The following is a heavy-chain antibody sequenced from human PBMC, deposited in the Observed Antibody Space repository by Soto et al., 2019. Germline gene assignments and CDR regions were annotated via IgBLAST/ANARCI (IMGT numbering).Heavy chain of an antibody. CDR2: ISAYNAHT. V-gene: IGHV1-18*01. D-gene: IGHD6-6*01. CDR1: GYTFISYG. J-gene: IGHJ4*02. Sequence: QVQLVQSGAEVKKPGVPVKVSCKASGYTFISYGITWVRQAPGQGLEWMGWISAYNAHTNYGQKFQDRVSLPTDTSTNTSYMEMRSLRSDDTAFYFCARVFRWSSSSWGFDSWGQGTLVTVSS. CDR3: ARVFRWSSSSWGFDS.